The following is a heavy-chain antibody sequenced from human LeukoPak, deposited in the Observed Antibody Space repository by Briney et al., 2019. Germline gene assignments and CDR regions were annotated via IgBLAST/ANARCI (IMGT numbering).Heavy chain of an antibody. Sequence: ASVNVSCKASGYTFTSYDISWVRQAPGQGLEWMGWIIAYNGNTNYAQNLQGRVTLTTDTSTSTAYMELRSLRSDDTGMYYCARSSGSGWTMYWGQGTLVTVSS. CDR3: ARSSGSGWTMY. CDR2: IIAYNGNT. V-gene: IGHV1-18*01. J-gene: IGHJ4*02. D-gene: IGHD6-19*01. CDR1: GYTFTSYD.